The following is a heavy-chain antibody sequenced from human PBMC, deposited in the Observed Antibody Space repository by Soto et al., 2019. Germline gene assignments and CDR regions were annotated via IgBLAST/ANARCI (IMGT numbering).Heavy chain of an antibody. CDR3: ARHLPMVRGVIRCPDY. CDR2: IYPGDSDT. CDR1: GYIFTSYW. D-gene: IGHD3-10*01. V-gene: IGHV5-51*01. Sequence: PVESLKISCKGSGYIFTSYWICCLLQMRVKGLEWMGIIYPGDSDTRYSPSFQGQVTISADKSISTAYLQWSSLKASDTAMYYCARHLPMVRGVIRCPDYWGQGTLVTVSS. J-gene: IGHJ4*02.